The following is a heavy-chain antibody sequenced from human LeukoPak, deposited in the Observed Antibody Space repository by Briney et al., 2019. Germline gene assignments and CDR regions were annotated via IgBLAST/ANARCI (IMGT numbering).Heavy chain of an antibody. V-gene: IGHV3-48*03. CDR3: ARGGLGSCSGASCYGFEY. CDR2: IGSSGSTR. J-gene: IGHJ4*02. D-gene: IGHD2-15*01. Sequence: GGSLRLSCAASGFTFSSFEMNWVRQAPGKGLEWVSYIGSSGSTRYYADSVKGRFTISSDNAKNTLYLQINSLRAEDTAVYYCARGGLGSCSGASCYGFEYWGQGTLVTVSS. CDR1: GFTFSSFE.